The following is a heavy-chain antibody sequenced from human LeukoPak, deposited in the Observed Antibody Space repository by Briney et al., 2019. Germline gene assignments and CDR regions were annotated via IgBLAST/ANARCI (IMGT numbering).Heavy chain of an antibody. D-gene: IGHD6-19*01. CDR2: IIPISGTA. CDR1: GGTFSSYA. V-gene: IGHV1-69*05. J-gene: IGHJ4*02. CDR3: ARRSGEQWLVRRRAPLDY. Sequence: SVKVSCKASGGTFSSYAISWVRQAPGQGLEWMGGIIPISGTANYAQKFQGRVTMTRDTSTSTVYMELSSLRSEDTAVYYCARRSGEQWLVRRRAPLDYWGQGTLVTVSS.